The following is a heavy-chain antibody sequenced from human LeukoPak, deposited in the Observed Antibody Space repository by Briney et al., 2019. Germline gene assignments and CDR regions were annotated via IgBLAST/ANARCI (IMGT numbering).Heavy chain of an antibody. V-gene: IGHV1-2*02. CDR1: GYTFTGYY. CDR3: ARGRPVWFGELPLFYFDY. CDR2: INPSSGGT. Sequence: ASVKVSCKASGYTFTGYYMHWVRQAPGQGLEWMGWINPSSGGTNYAQKFHGRVTMTRDTSISTVYMELSRLRSDDTAVYYCARGRPVWFGELPLFYFDYWGQGTLVTVSS. D-gene: IGHD3-10*01. J-gene: IGHJ4*02.